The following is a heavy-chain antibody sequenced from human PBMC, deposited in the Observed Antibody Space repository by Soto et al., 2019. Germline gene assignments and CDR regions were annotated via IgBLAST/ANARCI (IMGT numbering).Heavy chain of an antibody. D-gene: IGHD2-8*01. CDR2: IDPSDSRT. CDR3: ERNDSNVDFDF. CDR1: GYMFPIYH. J-gene: IGHJ4*02. Sequence: VESLKISCEASGYMFPIYHISWVRQMPGKGLEWVGKIDPSDSRTMYRPSSRARITISVDKSINTAYLEWGRLKASDTAMYYRERNDSNVDFDFWGQRTQVTDSS. V-gene: IGHV5-10-1*01.